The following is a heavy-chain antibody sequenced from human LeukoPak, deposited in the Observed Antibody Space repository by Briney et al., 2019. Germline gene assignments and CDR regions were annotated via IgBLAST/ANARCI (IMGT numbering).Heavy chain of an antibody. V-gene: IGHV3-53*01. CDR2: IYSGGST. Sequence: GSLLLSCAASGFTFISNYMSWVRQAPGKGLEWVSVIYSGGSTYYADSVKGRFTISRDNSKNTLYLQMNSLRAEDTAVYYCARDSNWFDPWGQGTLVTVSS. CDR1: GFTFISNY. CDR3: ARDSNWFDP. J-gene: IGHJ5*02.